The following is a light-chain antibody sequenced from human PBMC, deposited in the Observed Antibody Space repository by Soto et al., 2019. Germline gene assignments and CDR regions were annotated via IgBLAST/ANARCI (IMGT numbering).Light chain of an antibody. CDR1: QTVSGT. Sequence: EIVMTQSPATLSVSPGEIATLSCRASQTVSGTLAWYQHKPGQAHWPLIHDASIRATDIPYRFSGSGSWTDFSLTISSLQSEDFAVYYFQQYNHWPPITFGQGTRLDIK. CDR2: DAS. V-gene: IGKV3-15*01. J-gene: IGKJ5*01. CDR3: QQYNHWPPIT.